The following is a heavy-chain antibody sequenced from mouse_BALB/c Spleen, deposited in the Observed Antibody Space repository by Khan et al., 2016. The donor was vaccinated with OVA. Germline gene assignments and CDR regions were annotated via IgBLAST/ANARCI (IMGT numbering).Heavy chain of an antibody. CDR3: ARDRIDY. Sequence: QVQLKESGAELAKPGASVKMSCKASGYTFTSYWMHWIKQRPGQGLEWIGYINPTSGYTDYNQKFKDKATLTADKSSSTAYMQLNSLTSDDSAVYYCARDRIDYGGQGTTRTVSS. CDR2: INPTSGYT. V-gene: IGHV1-7*01. J-gene: IGHJ2*01. CDR1: GYTFTSYW.